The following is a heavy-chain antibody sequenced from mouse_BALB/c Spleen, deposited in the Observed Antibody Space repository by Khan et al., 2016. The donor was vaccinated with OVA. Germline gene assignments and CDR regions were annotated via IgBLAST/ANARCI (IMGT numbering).Heavy chain of an antibody. V-gene: IGHV1S41*01. J-gene: IGHJ4*01. CDR2: IGPGSGNT. CDR3: ARSNYYGSSLYAMDY. D-gene: IGHD1-1*01. Sequence: DLVKPGASVKLSCKASGYTFTSYWINWIKQRPGQGLEWVGHIGPGSGNTYYNEIFKGKATLTVDTSSSTAYIQLSSLSSEDSAVYFCARSNYYGSSLYAMDYWGQGTSVTVCS. CDR1: GYTFTSYW.